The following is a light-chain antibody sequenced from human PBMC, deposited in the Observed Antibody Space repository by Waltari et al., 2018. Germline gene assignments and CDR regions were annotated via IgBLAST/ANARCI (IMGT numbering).Light chain of an antibody. J-gene: IGKJ2*01. CDR1: QSVTGGF. CDR2: SAS. CDR3: QQYFTSVYT. Sequence: EIVLTQSPDTLSLSPGDTATLSCRASQSVTGGFIAWYQQKPGQAPRLLIFSASSRATGIPDRFSGSWSGTGFTLTISSLEPEDFAVYYCQQYFTSVYTFGQGTKLEIE. V-gene: IGKV3-20*01.